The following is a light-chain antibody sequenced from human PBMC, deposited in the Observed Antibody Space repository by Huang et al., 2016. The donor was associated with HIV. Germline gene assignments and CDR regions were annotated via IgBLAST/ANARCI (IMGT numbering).Light chain of an antibody. V-gene: IGKV1-5*03. J-gene: IGKJ1*01. CDR3: QQYNSFPWT. CDR2: EAS. Sequence: DIQMTQSSTALSASVGDRVTIACLASQSISSWLAWYQQKPGRAPNLLIYEASTLESGVPSRFSGGGSGTDFTLTISSLQPDDFATYYCQQYNSFPWTFGQGTKVEV. CDR1: QSISSW.